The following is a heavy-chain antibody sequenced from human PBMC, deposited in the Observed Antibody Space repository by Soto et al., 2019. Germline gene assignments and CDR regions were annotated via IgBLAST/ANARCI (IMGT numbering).Heavy chain of an antibody. CDR3: ASIMGAIHFDY. J-gene: IGHJ4*02. CDR2: IYYSGGT. CDR1: GGSISSYY. V-gene: IGHV4-59*05. Sequence: PSETLSLTCTVSGGSISSYYWGWIRQPPGKGLEWIGHIYYSGGTYYNPSLKSRVTISVDTSKNQFSLKLSSVTAADTAVYYCASIMGAIHFDYWGQGTLVTVSS. D-gene: IGHD1-26*01.